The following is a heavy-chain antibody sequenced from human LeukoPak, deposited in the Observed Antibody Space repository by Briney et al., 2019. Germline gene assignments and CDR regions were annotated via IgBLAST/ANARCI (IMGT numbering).Heavy chain of an antibody. Sequence: ASVKVSCKASGYTFTGYHMHWVRQAPGQGLEWMGWINPNSGGTNYAQKFQGRVTMTRDTSISTAYMELSRLRSDDTAVYYCARADTAMDRNWFDPWGQGTLVTVSS. V-gene: IGHV1-2*02. CDR3: ARADTAMDRNWFDP. D-gene: IGHD5-18*01. J-gene: IGHJ5*02. CDR1: GYTFTGYH. CDR2: INPNSGGT.